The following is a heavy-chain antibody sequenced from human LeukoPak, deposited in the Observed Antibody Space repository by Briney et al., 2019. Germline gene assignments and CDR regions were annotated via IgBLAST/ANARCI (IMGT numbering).Heavy chain of an antibody. J-gene: IGHJ4*02. CDR1: GFTFSTSA. D-gene: IGHD3-10*01. V-gene: IGHV3-23*01. Sequence: PGGSLRLSCAASGFTFSTSALSWVRQAPGKGLEWVSAISGGGDRTYYADSAQGRFAISRDNSKNTLYLQMNSLRAEDTAIYYCAATRVCGGVLLRPNCLYFEDWGQGTLVTVSS. CDR2: ISGGGDRT. CDR3: AATRVCGGVLLRPNCLYFED.